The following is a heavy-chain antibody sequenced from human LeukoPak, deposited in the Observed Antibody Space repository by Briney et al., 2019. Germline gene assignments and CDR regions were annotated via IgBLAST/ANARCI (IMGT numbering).Heavy chain of an antibody. Sequence: ASVKVSCKASGGNFGSYAINWVRQAPGQGLEWMGGIIPVFAIANYAQKFQGRVTITADESTSTAYMELSSLRSEDTAVYYCARFGLGKHIEVAGIPFDIWGQGTMVTVSS. D-gene: IGHD6-19*01. V-gene: IGHV1-69*13. CDR3: ARFGLGKHIEVAGIPFDI. J-gene: IGHJ3*02. CDR1: GGNFGSYA. CDR2: IIPVFAIA.